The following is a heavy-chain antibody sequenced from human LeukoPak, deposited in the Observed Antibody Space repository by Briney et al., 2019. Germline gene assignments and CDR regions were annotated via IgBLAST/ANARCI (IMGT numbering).Heavy chain of an antibody. J-gene: IGHJ4*02. V-gene: IGHV4-30-4*01. D-gene: IGHD6-19*01. Sequence: SETLSLTCTVSGGSISSGDYYWSWIRQPPGKGLEWIGYIYYSGSTYYNPSLKSRVTISVDTSKNQFSLKLSSVTAADTAVYYCARVPYSSGWYGTGDFDYWGQGTLVTVSS. CDR2: IYYSGST. CDR1: GGSISSGDYY. CDR3: ARVPYSSGWYGTGDFDY.